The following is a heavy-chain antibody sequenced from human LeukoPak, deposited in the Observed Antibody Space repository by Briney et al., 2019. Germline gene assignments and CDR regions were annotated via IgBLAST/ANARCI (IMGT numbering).Heavy chain of an antibody. CDR3: ARDRGYSYGYGDDY. CDR2: ISSSSSVI. V-gene: IGHV3-48*04. J-gene: IGHJ4*02. Sequence: GGSLRLSCAASGSTFSSHTMNWVRQAPGKGLEWVSYISSSSSVIYYADSVKGRFTISRDNAKNSLFLQMNSLRAEDTAVYYCARDRGYSYGYGDDYWGQGTLVTVSS. CDR1: GSTFSSHT. D-gene: IGHD5-18*01.